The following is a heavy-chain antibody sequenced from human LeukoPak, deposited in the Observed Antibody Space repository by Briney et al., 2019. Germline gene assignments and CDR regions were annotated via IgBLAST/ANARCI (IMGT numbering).Heavy chain of an antibody. CDR1: GYTLATYG. Sequence: ASVKVSCKASGYTLATYGVNWVQQAPGQGLEWMGWISAFNDNTNYAQKFRDRVTMTAGRSTNTVYMELRSLRSDDTAVYFCAREYYDTSDYSYYSDYWGQGTLVTVSS. D-gene: IGHD3-22*01. J-gene: IGHJ4*02. CDR3: AREYYDTSDYSYYSDY. CDR2: ISAFNDNT. V-gene: IGHV1-18*01.